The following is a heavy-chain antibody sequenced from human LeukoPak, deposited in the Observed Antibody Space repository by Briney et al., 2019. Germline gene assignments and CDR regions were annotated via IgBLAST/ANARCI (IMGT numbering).Heavy chain of an antibody. CDR2: IYYSGST. V-gene: IGHV4-59*01. Sequence: SETLSLTCTVSGGSISTYYWSWIRQPPGKGLEWIGYIYYSGSTNYNPSLKSRLTISVDTSKNQFSLKLSSVTAADTAVYYCARGRGLTVATSHFDSWGQGTLVTVSS. J-gene: IGHJ4*02. CDR1: GGSISTYY. D-gene: IGHD4-17*01. CDR3: ARGRGLTVATSHFDS.